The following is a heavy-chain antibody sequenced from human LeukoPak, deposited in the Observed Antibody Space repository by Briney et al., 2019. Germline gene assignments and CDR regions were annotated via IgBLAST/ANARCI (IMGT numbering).Heavy chain of an antibody. J-gene: IGHJ5*02. CDR2: IYASGSS. CDR3: ARDPRGIVGANHNWFDP. D-gene: IGHD1-26*01. Sequence: SETLSLTCTVSGGSISSYYWSWIRQPAGKGLEWIGRIYASGSSNYNPSLKSRVTMSVDTSKSQFSLKLISVTAADTAVYYCARDPRGIVGANHNWFDPWGQGTLVTVSS. CDR1: GGSISSYY. V-gene: IGHV4-4*07.